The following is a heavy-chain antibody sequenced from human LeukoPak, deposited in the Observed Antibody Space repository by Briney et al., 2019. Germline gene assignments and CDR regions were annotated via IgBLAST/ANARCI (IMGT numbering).Heavy chain of an antibody. CDR2: ISSSSSTI. J-gene: IGHJ4*02. Sequence: GGSLRLSCAASGFTFSSYSMNWVRQAPGKGLEWVSYISSSSSTIYYADSVKGRFTTSRDNAKNSLYLQMNSLRAEDTAVYYCARALYYYDSSGYYWGQGTLVTVSS. CDR3: ARALYYYDSSGYY. D-gene: IGHD3-22*01. CDR1: GFTFSSYS. V-gene: IGHV3-48*04.